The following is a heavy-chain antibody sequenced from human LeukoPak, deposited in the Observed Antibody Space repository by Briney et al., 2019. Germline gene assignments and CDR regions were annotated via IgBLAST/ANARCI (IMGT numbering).Heavy chain of an antibody. CDR3: ARYNALFRGFTTSDY. J-gene: IGHJ4*02. D-gene: IGHD3-10*01. CDR2: ISGHNGEV. V-gene: IGHV1-18*01. Sequence: ASVKVSCKASGYTFSNYGITWVRHAPGQGLEWMGTISGHNGEVNYAPKFQGRVTMTTDTSTTTAYMELRSLRFDDTAVYYCARYNALFRGFTTSDYWGQGTLVTVSS. CDR1: GYTFSNYG.